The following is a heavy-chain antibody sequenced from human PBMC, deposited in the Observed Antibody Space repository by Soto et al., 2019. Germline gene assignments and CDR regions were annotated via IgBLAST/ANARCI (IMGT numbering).Heavy chain of an antibody. D-gene: IGHD2-8*01. Sequence: EEQLVESGGGLVQPGGPLRLSCTSSGFALNTYDMNWVRQAPGKDLEWISHIATGGDRIYYADSVKGRFTISRDNARNSLYLQMNSLRDEDTALYYCAGERVLIYAPYDAFNMWGQGTLVTVSS. J-gene: IGHJ3*02. CDR3: AGERVLIYAPYDAFNM. CDR1: GFALNTYD. V-gene: IGHV3-48*03. CDR2: IATGGDRI.